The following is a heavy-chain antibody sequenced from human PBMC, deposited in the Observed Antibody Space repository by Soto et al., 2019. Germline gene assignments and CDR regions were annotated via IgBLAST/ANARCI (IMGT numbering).Heavy chain of an antibody. CDR1: GFTFSNYA. V-gene: IGHV3-23*01. CDR3: AKGLGSSGRYGMAV. CDR2: ISSSGGTT. Sequence: EVQLLESGGGLVQPGGSLRLSCAASGFTFSNYAMSWFRQAPGKGLEWVSAISSSGGTTYYADSVKGRFTISRDNSKSTLYLQMNSLRAEDTAVYYCAKGLGSSGRYGMAVWGQGTTVTVSS. D-gene: IGHD6-19*01. J-gene: IGHJ6*02.